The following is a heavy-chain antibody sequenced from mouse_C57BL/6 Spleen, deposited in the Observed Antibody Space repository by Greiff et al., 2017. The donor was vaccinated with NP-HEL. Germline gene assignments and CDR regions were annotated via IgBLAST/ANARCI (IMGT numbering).Heavy chain of an antibody. V-gene: IGHV1-50*01. CDR3: ARGATVDGYYFDY. D-gene: IGHD1-1*01. CDR2: IDPSDSYT. CDR1: GYTFTSYW. Sequence: QVQLQQPGAELVKPGASVKLSCKASGYTFTSYWMQWVKQRPGQGLEWIGEIDPSDSYTNYNQKFKGKATLTVDTSSSTAYMQLSSLTSEDSAVYYCARGATVDGYYFDYWGQGTTLTVSS. J-gene: IGHJ2*01.